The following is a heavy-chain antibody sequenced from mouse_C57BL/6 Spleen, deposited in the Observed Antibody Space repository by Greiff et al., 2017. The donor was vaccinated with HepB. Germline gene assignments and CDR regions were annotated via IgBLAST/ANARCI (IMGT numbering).Heavy chain of an antibody. V-gene: IGHV1-64*01. CDR2: IHPNSGST. Sequence: QVQLKQPGAELVKPGASVKLSCKASGYTFTSYWMHWVKQRPGQGLEWIGMIHPNSGSTNYNEKFKSKATLTVDKSSSTAYMQLSSLTSEDSAVYYCARGGKGGFAYWGQGTLVTVSA. J-gene: IGHJ3*01. CDR1: GYTFTSYW. CDR3: ARGGKGGFAY.